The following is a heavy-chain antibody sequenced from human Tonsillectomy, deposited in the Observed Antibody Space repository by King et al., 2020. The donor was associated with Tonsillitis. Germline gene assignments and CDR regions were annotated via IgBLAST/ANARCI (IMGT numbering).Heavy chain of an antibody. J-gene: IGHJ6*02. CDR1: GFTFSSYG. D-gene: IGHD1-26*01. CDR2: ISYDGSNK. V-gene: IGHV3-30*18. CDR3: AKDKLPLVGATTPYYYGMDV. Sequence: VQLVESGGGVVQPGRSLRLSCAASGFTFSSYGMHWVRQAPGKGLEWVAVISYDGSNKYYADSVKGRFTISRDNSKNKLHLQMNSLRAEDTAVYYCAKDKLPLVGATTPYYYGMDVWGQGTTVTVSS.